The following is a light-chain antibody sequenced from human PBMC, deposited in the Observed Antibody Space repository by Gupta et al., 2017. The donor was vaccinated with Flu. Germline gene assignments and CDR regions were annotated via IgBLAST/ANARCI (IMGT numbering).Light chain of an antibody. CDR1: QSVSSN. Sequence: TLSVSPGERATLSCRASQSVSSNLAWYQQKPGQAPRLLIYGASTRATGIPARFSGSGSGTEFTLTISSLQSEDFAVYYCQQYNNWPPPHTFGQGTKLEIK. CDR2: GAS. CDR3: QQYNNWPPPHT. J-gene: IGKJ2*01. V-gene: IGKV3-15*01.